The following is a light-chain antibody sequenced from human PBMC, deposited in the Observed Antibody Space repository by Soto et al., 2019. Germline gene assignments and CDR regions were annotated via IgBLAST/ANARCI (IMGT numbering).Light chain of an antibody. Sequence: DIQMTQSPSTLSASVGDRVTIACRASQSLNNYLAWYQQKPGKAPKLLLYDASTLERGVPSRFSGTGSGTEFTLTISSLQPDDFATYYCQQYYRSSITFGQGTRLEI. V-gene: IGKV1-5*01. CDR2: DAS. J-gene: IGKJ5*01. CDR3: QQYYRSSIT. CDR1: QSLNNY.